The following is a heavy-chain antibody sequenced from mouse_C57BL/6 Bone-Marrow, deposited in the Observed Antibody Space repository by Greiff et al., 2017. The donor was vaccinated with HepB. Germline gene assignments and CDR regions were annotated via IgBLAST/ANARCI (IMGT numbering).Heavy chain of an antibody. CDR2: SRNKANDYTT. D-gene: IGHD4-1*01. J-gene: IGHJ4*01. CDR3: ARDELGAMDY. V-gene: IGHV7-1*01. Sequence: EVMLVESGGGLVQSGRSLRLSCATSGFTFSDFYMEWVRQAPGKGLEWIAASRNKANDYTTEYSASVKGRFIVSRDTSQSILYLQMNALRAEDTAIYYCARDELGAMDYWGQGTSVTVSS. CDR1: GFTFSDFY.